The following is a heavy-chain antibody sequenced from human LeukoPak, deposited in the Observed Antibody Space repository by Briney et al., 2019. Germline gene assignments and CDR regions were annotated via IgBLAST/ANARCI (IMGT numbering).Heavy chain of an antibody. CDR1: GFTFSGAW. Sequence: GGSLRLSCTASGFTFSGAWMTWVRQAPGKGLEWVANIREDGTEKNYVDSVKGRFTISRDNAKNSLFLQMNSLRAEDTAVYYCARDDHTYGYTIPFDYWGQGTLVTVSS. CDR3: ARDDHTYGYTIPFDY. J-gene: IGHJ4*02. V-gene: IGHV3-7*01. CDR2: IREDGTEK. D-gene: IGHD5-18*01.